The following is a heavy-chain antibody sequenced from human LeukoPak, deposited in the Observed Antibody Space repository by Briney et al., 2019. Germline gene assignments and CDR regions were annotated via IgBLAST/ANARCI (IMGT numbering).Heavy chain of an antibody. CDR3: AREGSLYYDFWSGHPSYYYGMDV. D-gene: IGHD3-3*01. CDR2: IYSGGST. Sequence: GGSLRLSCAASGFTVSSNYMSWVRQAPGKGLEWVSVIYSGGSTYYAGSVKGRFTISRDNSKNTLYLQMNSLRAEDTAVYYCAREGSLYYDFWSGHPSYYYGMDVWGQGTTVTVSS. J-gene: IGHJ6*02. CDR1: GFTVSSNY. V-gene: IGHV3-53*01.